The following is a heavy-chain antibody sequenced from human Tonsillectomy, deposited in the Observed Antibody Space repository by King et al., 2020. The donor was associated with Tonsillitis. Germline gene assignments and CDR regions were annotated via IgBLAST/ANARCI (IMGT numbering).Heavy chain of an antibody. V-gene: IGHV3-15*01. D-gene: IGHD5-18*01. CDR2: IKSKTDGGTT. CDR3: TTDSPIGYSYGKYFDY. Sequence: VQLVESGGGLVKPGGSLRLSCAASGFTFSNAWMSWVRQAPGKGLEWVGRIKSKTDGGTTDYAAPVKGRFTISRDESKNTLYLQMNSLKTEDTAVYYCTTDSPIGYSYGKYFDYWGQGTLVTVSS. CDR1: GFTFSNAW. J-gene: IGHJ4*02.